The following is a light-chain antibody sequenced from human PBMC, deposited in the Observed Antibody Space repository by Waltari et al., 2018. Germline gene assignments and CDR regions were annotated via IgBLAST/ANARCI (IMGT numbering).Light chain of an antibody. Sequence: SSELTQDPAVSVALGQTVRITCQGDSLRTYYAGWYQQKPGRAPVLVSSTKNKQPSGVSGRFSGSSSGDTDFLTMPVAQAEDESDYYGNSRDNSGDHVIFGGGTKLTVL. CDR2: TKN. V-gene: IGLV3-19*01. CDR3: NSRDNSGDHVI. CDR1: SLRTYY. J-gene: IGLJ2*01.